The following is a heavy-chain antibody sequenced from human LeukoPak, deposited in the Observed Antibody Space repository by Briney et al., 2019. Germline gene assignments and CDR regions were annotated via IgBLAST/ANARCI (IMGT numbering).Heavy chain of an antibody. D-gene: IGHD1-26*01. CDR1: GYSISSGYY. Sequence: PSETLSLTCTVSGYSISSGYYWGWIRQPPGKGLEWIGSIYHSGSTYYNPSLKSRVTISVDTSKNQFSLKLSSVTAADTAVYYCAREGGALDPWGQGTLVTVSS. CDR3: AREGGALDP. J-gene: IGHJ5*02. CDR2: IYHSGST. V-gene: IGHV4-38-2*02.